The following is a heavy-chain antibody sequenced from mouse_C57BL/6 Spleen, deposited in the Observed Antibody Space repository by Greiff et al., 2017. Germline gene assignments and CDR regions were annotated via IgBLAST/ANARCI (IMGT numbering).Heavy chain of an antibody. Sequence: VQLQQSGAELVKPGASVKISCKASGYAFSSYWLNWVKQRPGKGLEWIGQIYPGDGDTNYNGKFKGKATLTADKSSSTAYMQLSSLTSEDSAVYFCARGITSEYYFDYWGQGTTLTVSS. CDR1: GYAFSSYW. CDR2: IYPGDGDT. CDR3: ARGITSEYYFDY. V-gene: IGHV1-80*01. D-gene: IGHD1-1*01. J-gene: IGHJ2*01.